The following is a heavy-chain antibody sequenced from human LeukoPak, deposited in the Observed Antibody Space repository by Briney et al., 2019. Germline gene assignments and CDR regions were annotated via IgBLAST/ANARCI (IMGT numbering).Heavy chain of an antibody. CDR3: AGNGYSSGWYGTFDY. CDR1: GGSISSGTHY. D-gene: IGHD6-19*01. CDR2: IYTSGST. J-gene: IGHJ4*02. Sequence: SETLSLTCTVSGGSISSGTHYWSWIRQPAGKGLEWIGRIYTSGSTNYNPSLKSRVTISVDTSKNQFSLKLSSVTAADTAVYYCAGNGYSSGWYGTFDYWGQGTLVTVSS. V-gene: IGHV4-61*02.